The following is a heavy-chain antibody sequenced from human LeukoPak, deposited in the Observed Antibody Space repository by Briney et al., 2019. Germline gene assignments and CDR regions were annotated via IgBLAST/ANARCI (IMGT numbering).Heavy chain of an antibody. V-gene: IGHV3-53*01. CDR1: GSTVSSNY. CDR2: IYSGGGT. CDR3: ARGGNGPFDY. Sequence: GGPLRLSCAASGSTVSSNYMSWVRQAPGKGLEWVSIIYSGGGTYYADSVKGRFTISRDNSKNTLYLQINSLRAEDTAVYYCARGGNGPFDYWGQGTLVTVSS. D-gene: IGHD3-16*01. J-gene: IGHJ4*02.